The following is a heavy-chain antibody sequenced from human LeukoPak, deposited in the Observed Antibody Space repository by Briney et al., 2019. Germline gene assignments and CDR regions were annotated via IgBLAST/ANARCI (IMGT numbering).Heavy chain of an antibody. J-gene: IGHJ3*02. Sequence: SETLSLTCTVSGGSISSYYWSWIRQPPGKELEWIGYIYYSGSTNYNPSLKSRVTISVDTSKNQFSLKLSSVTAADTAVYYCARHMVLRYFDLRENAFDIWGQGTMVTVSS. CDR2: IYYSGST. V-gene: IGHV4-59*08. D-gene: IGHD3-9*01. CDR1: GGSISSYY. CDR3: ARHMVLRYFDLRENAFDI.